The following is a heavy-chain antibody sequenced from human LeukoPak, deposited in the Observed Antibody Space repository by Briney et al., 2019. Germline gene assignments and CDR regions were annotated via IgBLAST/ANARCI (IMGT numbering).Heavy chain of an antibody. CDR1: GYTFTGYD. Sequence: ASVKVSCKTSGYTFTGYDINWVRQATGQGLEWMGCMNPHSGNTGYAQKFQGRVTMTRNTSISTAYMELSSLRSEDTAVYYCARGQKSALTYGSGTSAYYFDYWGQGNMVTVSS. V-gene: IGHV1-8*01. CDR2: MNPHSGNT. CDR3: ARGQKSALTYGSGTSAYYFDY. D-gene: IGHD3-10*01. J-gene: IGHJ4*02.